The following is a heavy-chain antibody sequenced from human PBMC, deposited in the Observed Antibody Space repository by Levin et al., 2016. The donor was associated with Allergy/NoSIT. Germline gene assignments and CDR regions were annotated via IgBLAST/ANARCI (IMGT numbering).Heavy chain of an antibody. D-gene: IGHD2-15*01. CDR1: GGSISSSSYY. J-gene: IGHJ6*03. Sequence: SETLSLTCTVSGGSISSSSYYWGWIRQPPGKGLEWIGSIYYSGSTYYNPSLKSRVTISVDTSKNQFSLKLSSVTAADTAVYYCARHRLGSGYYYYYMDVWGKGTTVTVSS. CDR3: ARHRLGSGYYYYYMDV. CDR2: IYYSGST. V-gene: IGHV4-39*01.